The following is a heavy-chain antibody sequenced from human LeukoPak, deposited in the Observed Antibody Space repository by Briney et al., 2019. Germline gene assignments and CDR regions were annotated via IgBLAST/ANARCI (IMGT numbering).Heavy chain of an antibody. J-gene: IGHJ4*02. CDR2: IYYSGST. Sequence: PSETLSLTCTVSGGSISSYYWSWIRQPPGKGLEWIGYIYYSGSTNYNPSLKSRVTISVDTSKNQFSLKLSSVTAADTAVYYCAGSAVPGTGYFDYWGQGTLVTVSS. CDR1: GGSISSYY. V-gene: IGHV4-59*08. D-gene: IGHD6-19*01. CDR3: AGSAVPGTGYFDY.